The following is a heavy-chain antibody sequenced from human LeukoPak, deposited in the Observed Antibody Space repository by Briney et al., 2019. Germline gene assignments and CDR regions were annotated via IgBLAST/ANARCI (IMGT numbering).Heavy chain of an antibody. CDR3: VRLQRVLPSNDF. Sequence: SETLSLTCSVSSGSISSISFYWAWVRQPPEKGLEWIGHIYYTGDSYLNTSLMSRVTLPVDTSKNQFSLKVNSVTVADTAVYYCVRLQRVLPSNDFWGQGTLVTVSS. D-gene: IGHD2-8*02. CDR1: SGSISSISFY. V-gene: IGHV4-39*01. CDR2: IYYTGDS. J-gene: IGHJ4*02.